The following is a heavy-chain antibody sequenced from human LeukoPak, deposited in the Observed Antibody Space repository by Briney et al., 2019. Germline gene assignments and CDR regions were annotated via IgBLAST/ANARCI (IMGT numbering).Heavy chain of an antibody. Sequence: SETLSLTCTVSGGSISSYYWSWIRQPPGKGLEWIGYIYYSGSTNYNPSLKSRVTISVDTSKNQFSLKLSSVTAADTAVYYCARVIGSSGYYSDAFDIWGQGTMVTVSS. CDR3: ARVIGSSGYYSDAFDI. CDR2: IYYSGST. D-gene: IGHD3-22*01. CDR1: GGSISSYY. J-gene: IGHJ3*02. V-gene: IGHV4-59*01.